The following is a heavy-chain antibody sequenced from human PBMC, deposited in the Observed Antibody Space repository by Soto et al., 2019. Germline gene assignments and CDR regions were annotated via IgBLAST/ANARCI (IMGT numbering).Heavy chain of an antibody. J-gene: IGHJ4*02. V-gene: IGHV2-5*02. CDR1: GFSLSTSDVG. D-gene: IGHD6-6*01. Sequence: FGPTVVNPTQTLTLTGTFSGFSLSTSDVGVGWIRQPPGKALEWLAIIYWDDDKRYSPSLKSRLTITKDTSKNQVVLTVTNMDPVDTATYYCAHSKYSRSSFDYWGQGTLVTVSS. CDR3: AHSKYSRSSFDY. CDR2: IYWDDDK.